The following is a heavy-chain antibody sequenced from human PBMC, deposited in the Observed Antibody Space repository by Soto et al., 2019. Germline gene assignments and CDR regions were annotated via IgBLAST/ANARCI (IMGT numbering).Heavy chain of an antibody. CDR2: ISYDGSNK. V-gene: IGHV3-30*03. CDR1: GFTFSSYG. J-gene: IGHJ4*02. D-gene: IGHD4-17*01. Sequence: PGGSLRLSCAASGFTFSSYGMHWVRQAPGKGLEWVAVISYDGSNKYYADSVKGRFTISRDNSKDTLYLQMNSLRAEDTAVYYCARDLSHTVAPAHWGQGTLVTVSS. CDR3: ARDLSHTVAPAH.